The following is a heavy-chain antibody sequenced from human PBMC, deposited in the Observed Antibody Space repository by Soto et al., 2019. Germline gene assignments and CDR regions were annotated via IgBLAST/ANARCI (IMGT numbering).Heavy chain of an antibody. Sequence: SVKVSCKASGYTFTSYGISWVRQAPGQGLERMGWISAYNGNTNYAQKLQGIVTMTTDTSTSTAYMELRSLRSDDTAVYYCAREDFTIFGVVMGGPYYYYGMDVWGQGTTVTVSS. V-gene: IGHV1-18*01. D-gene: IGHD3-3*01. CDR3: AREDFTIFGVVMGGPYYYYGMDV. CDR2: ISAYNGNT. J-gene: IGHJ6*02. CDR1: GYTFTSYG.